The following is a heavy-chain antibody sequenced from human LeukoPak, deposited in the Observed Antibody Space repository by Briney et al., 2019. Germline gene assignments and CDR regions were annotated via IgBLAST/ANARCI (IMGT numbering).Heavy chain of an antibody. CDR2: INTDGSST. Sequence: GGSLRLSCAASGFTFSSYWMHWVRQAPGKGLVWVSRINTDGSSTSCADSVKGRFTISRDNAKNTLYLQMNSLRAEDTAVYYCARAPHCSSTSCLFDYWGQGTLVTVSS. CDR3: ARAPHCSSTSCLFDY. V-gene: IGHV3-74*01. J-gene: IGHJ4*02. D-gene: IGHD2-2*01. CDR1: GFTFSSYW.